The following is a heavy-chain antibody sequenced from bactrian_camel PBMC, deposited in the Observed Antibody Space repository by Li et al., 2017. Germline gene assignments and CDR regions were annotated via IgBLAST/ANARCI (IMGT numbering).Heavy chain of an antibody. J-gene: IGHJ6*01. CDR3: AGSWEVSAKWALESMTRPDFGY. D-gene: IGHD2*01. V-gene: IGHV3S40*01. CDR1: GFTFSNYD. Sequence: VQLVESGGGLVQPGGSLSLTCEASGFTFSNYDMSWVRQVPGKGFEWVASINSFSRITSYIDAVKGRFTIIMNNAQNTVWLQMNSLLPEDTAVYYCAGSWEVSAKWALESMTRPDFGYWGQGTQVTVS. CDR2: INSFSRIT.